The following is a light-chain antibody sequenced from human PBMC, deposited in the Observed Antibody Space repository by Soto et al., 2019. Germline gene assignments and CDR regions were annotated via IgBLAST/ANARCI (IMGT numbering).Light chain of an antibody. J-gene: IGKJ5*01. CDR1: QGITSH. V-gene: IGKV1-9*01. Sequence: DVQLTQSPSFLSTSVGDRVTITCRASQGITSHLAWYQQKPGKAPNLLISDVSTLQSGVPSRFSGSGSGTEFTLTITSLQPEDFANYYCQLLFSYPITFDRGTRLEIK. CDR3: QLLFSYPIT. CDR2: DVS.